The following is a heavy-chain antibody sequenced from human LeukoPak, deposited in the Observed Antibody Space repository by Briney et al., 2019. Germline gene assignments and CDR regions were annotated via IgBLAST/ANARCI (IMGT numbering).Heavy chain of an antibody. J-gene: IGHJ4*02. D-gene: IGHD6-6*01. CDR2: IRSSSRYI. Sequence: GGSLRLSCAASGFTFSSYSMNWVRQAPGKGLEWVSSIRSSSRYIYYADSLKGRFTISRDNAENSLYLQMNSLRAEDTAVYYCARDLGSSDPPDYWGQGTLVTVSS. CDR1: GFTFSSYS. V-gene: IGHV3-21*01. CDR3: ARDLGSSDPPDY.